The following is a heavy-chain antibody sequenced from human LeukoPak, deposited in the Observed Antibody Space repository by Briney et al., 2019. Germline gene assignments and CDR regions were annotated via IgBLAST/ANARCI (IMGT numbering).Heavy chain of an antibody. CDR3: ARGGTPIAANDAFDI. CDR2: IKQDGSEK. D-gene: IGHD1-1*01. Sequence: GSLRLSCAASGFTFSSYWMSWVRQAPGKGLEWVANIKQDGSEKYYVDSVKGRFTISRDNAKNSLYLQMNSLRAEDTAVYYCARGGTPIAANDAFDIWGQGTMVTVSS. V-gene: IGHV3-7*01. J-gene: IGHJ3*02. CDR1: GFTFSSYW.